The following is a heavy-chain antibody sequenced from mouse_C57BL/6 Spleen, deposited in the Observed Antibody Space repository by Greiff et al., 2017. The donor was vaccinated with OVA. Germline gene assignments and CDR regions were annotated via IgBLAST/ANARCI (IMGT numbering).Heavy chain of an antibody. CDR3: ARQDYGYYFDY. Sequence: EVQLLESGGDLVKPGGSLKLSCAASGFTFSSYGMSWVRQTPDKRLEWVATISSGGSYTYYPDSVKGRFTISRDNDKNTLYLQMSRLKSEDTAMYYCARQDYGYYFDYWGKGTTLTVSS. J-gene: IGHJ2*01. CDR1: GFTFSSYG. V-gene: IGHV5-6*01. CDR2: ISSGGSYT. D-gene: IGHD1-1*01.